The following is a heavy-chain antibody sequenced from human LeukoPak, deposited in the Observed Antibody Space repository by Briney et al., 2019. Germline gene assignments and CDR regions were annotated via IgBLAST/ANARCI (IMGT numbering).Heavy chain of an antibody. V-gene: IGHV3-33*01. CDR1: GFTFRNYG. J-gene: IGHJ4*02. Sequence: PGGSLRLSCATSGFTFRNYGMHWVRQAPGKGLEWVAIIYYDGSNQYYADSVKGRFTISRDNSKNTLYLQLNSLRVEDTAMYYCARDRGQSYFDYWGQGTLVTVSS. D-gene: IGHD3-10*01. CDR2: IYYDGSNQ. CDR3: ARDRGQSYFDY.